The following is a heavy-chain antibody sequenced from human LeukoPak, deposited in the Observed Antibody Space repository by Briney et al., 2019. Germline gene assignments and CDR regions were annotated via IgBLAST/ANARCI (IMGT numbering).Heavy chain of an antibody. V-gene: IGHV4-39*01. CDR1: GGSIDSTYY. J-gene: IGHJ4*02. Sequence: SETLSLTCTVSGGSIDSTYYWGWIRQPPGKGLEFIGSIYYRGNTYYNPSLKSRVTISVDTSKNQFSLKLTSVTAADRSVYYCTACGDYHSGDYWGQGTLVTVSS. D-gene: IGHD4-17*01. CDR3: TACGDYHSGDY. CDR2: IYYRGNT.